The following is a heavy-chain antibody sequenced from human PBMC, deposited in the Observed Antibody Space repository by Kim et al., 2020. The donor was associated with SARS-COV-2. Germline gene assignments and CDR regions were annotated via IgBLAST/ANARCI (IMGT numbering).Heavy chain of an antibody. CDR2: INAGNGDT. V-gene: IGHV1-3*01. J-gene: IGHJ4*02. D-gene: IGHD5-12*01. CDR3: ARVRSGYYGGVDY. CDR1: GYTFTNYG. Sequence: ASVKVSCKASGYTFTNYGMHWVRQAPGQRLEWMGWINAGNGDTKYSQKFQGRVTITRDTSASTAYMELRSLSSEDTAVYYCARVRSGYYGGVDYWGQGTLVTVSS.